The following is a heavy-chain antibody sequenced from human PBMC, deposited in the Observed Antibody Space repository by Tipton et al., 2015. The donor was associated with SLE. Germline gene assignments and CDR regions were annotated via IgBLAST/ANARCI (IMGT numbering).Heavy chain of an antibody. V-gene: IGHV3-11*04. Sequence: GSLRLSCAASGFTFSDYYMSWIRQAPGKGLEWVSYISSSGSTIYYADSVKGRFTISRDNAKNSLYLQLNSLRAEDTAAYYCARDSGGYYPYFDYWGQGTLVTVSS. CDR1: GFTFSDYY. CDR2: ISSSGSTI. CDR3: ARDSGGYYPYFDY. J-gene: IGHJ4*02. D-gene: IGHD3-3*01.